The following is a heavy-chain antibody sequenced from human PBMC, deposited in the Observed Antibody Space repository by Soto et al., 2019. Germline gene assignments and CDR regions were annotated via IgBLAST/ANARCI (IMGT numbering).Heavy chain of an antibody. CDR3: ARSPYIHIGRHSGSFQYFQH. V-gene: IGHV4-39*01. CDR1: GGSISSSSYY. D-gene: IGHD1-26*01. CDR2: IYYSGST. J-gene: IGHJ1*01. Sequence: QLQLQESGPGLVKPSETLSLTCTVSGGSISSSSYYWGWIRQPPGKGLEWIGSIYYSGSTYYHPSLKSRVTIPVDTSKNQFSLMLSYVAAADTAVYYCARSPYIHIGRHSGSFQYFQHWGQGTLVNVSS.